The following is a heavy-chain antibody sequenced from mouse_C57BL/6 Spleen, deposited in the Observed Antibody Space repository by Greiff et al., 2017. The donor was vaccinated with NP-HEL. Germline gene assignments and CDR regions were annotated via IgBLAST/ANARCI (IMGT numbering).Heavy chain of an antibody. Sequence: DVQLVESGGGLVKPGGSLKLSCAASGFTFSDYGMHWVRQAPEKGLEWVAYISSGSSTIYYADTVKGRFTISRDNAKNTLFLQMTSLRSEDTAMYYFAIWAYWYFDVWGTGTTVTVSS. V-gene: IGHV5-17*01. D-gene: IGHD4-1*01. J-gene: IGHJ1*03. CDR3: AIWAYWYFDV. CDR2: ISSGSSTI. CDR1: GFTFSDYG.